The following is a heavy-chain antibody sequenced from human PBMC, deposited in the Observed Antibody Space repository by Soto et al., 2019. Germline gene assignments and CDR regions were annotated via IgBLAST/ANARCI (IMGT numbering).Heavy chain of an antibody. D-gene: IGHD1-26*01. CDR2: INPNSGGT. V-gene: IGHV1-2*04. CDR3: ARANPSGSYYDY. CDR1: GYTVTGYY. Sequence: ASVKVSGEASGYTVTGYYMHWVRQAPGQGLEWMGWINPNSGGTNYAQKFQGWVTMTRDTSISTAYMELSRLRSDDTAVYYCARANPSGSYYDYWGQGTLVTSPQ. J-gene: IGHJ4*02.